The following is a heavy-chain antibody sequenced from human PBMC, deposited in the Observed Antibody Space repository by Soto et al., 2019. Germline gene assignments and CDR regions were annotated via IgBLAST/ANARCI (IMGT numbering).Heavy chain of an antibody. CDR3: GRESGETWDYEAY. CDR1: GDSINSSHW. V-gene: IGHV4-4*02. J-gene: IGHJ4*02. D-gene: IGHD1-7*01. CDR2: ISHSGST. Sequence: KPSETLSLTCAVSGDSINSSHWWNWVRQPPGKGLEWIGQISHSGSTNYNPSLTSRVNKSVDKSKNHFSLNLHSVTAADPAVYFCGRESGETWDYEAYWGQGTPVTVSS.